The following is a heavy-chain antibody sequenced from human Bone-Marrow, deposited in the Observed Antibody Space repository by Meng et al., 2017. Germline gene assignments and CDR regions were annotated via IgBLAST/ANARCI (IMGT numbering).Heavy chain of an antibody. Sequence: VRLVQSGAEGKKPGASVKVSCKASGYTFTSFDINWVRQATGQGLEWIGWMNPNSGNTGYAQKFQGRVTITTDESTSTAYMELSSLRSEDTAVYYCARAAVADLNWYFDLWGRGTLVTVSS. J-gene: IGHJ2*01. D-gene: IGHD6-19*01. CDR3: ARAAVADLNWYFDL. CDR1: GYTFTSFD. V-gene: IGHV1-8*01. CDR2: MNPNSGNT.